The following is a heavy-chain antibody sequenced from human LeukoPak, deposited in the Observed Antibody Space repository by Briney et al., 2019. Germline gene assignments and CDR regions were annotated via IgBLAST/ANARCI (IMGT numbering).Heavy chain of an antibody. D-gene: IGHD4-17*01. V-gene: IGHV4-59*12. CDR1: GGSISSYY. J-gene: IGHJ5*02. CDR2: IYYSGST. Sequence: PSETLSLTCTVSGGSISSYYWSWIRQPPGKGLEWIGYIYYSGSTNYNPSLKSRVTISVDTSKNQFSLKLSSVTAADTAVYYCARGLHDYGDVNWFDPWGQGTLVTVSS. CDR3: ARGLHDYGDVNWFDP.